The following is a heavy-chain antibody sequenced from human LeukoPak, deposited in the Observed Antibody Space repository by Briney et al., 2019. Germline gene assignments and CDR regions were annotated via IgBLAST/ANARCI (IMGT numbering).Heavy chain of an antibody. CDR3: ARGRGDFLD. Sequence: ASVKVSCKASGYTFTNYAISWVRQAPGQGLEWMGWIRSYNGDTNYAQKFQGRVTMTTDTSTSTAFMELRSLRPDDTAVYYCARGRGDFLDWGQGTLVAVSS. J-gene: IGHJ4*02. D-gene: IGHD2-21*02. CDR1: GYTFTNYA. CDR2: IRSYNGDT. V-gene: IGHV1-18*01.